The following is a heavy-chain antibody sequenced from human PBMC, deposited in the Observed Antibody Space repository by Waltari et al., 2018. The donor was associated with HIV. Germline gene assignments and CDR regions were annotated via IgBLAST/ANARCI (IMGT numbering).Heavy chain of an antibody. D-gene: IGHD2-15*01. CDR3: ASASHYIEFSTFDGDYYFDV. CDR2: LNRDGISR. CDR1: GFSVSNHW. Sequence: VQLVESGGGSIKTGGSLRLSCTASGFSVSNHWMDWVRQGPGKGVVWFARLNRDGISRNYADAVKGRFVISRDNARNTVYRQLNSLRVEDTAMYFCASASHYIEFSTFDGDYYFDVWGRGTRVAVSS. V-gene: IGHV3-74*01. J-gene: IGHJ4*02.